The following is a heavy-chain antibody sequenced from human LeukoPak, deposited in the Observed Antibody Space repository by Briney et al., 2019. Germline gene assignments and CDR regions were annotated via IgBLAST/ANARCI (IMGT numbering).Heavy chain of an antibody. CDR1: GFTFSDYY. Sequence: GGSRRLSCAASGFTFSDYYMSWIRPAPGRGGGCVTYISSNSSYTDYADSVKGRFTIYRDNAQNSLNLQMNSLRAEDTAVYYCGRDSGYSGYSDYWGQGTLVTVSS. D-gene: IGHD5-12*01. V-gene: IGHV3-11*05. CDR3: GRDSGYSGYSDY. J-gene: IGHJ4*02. CDR2: ISSNSSYT.